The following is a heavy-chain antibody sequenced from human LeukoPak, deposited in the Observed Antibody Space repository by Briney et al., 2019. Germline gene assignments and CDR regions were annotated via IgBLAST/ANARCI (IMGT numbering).Heavy chain of an antibody. Sequence: SETLSLTCTVSGGSISSGNYQWTWIRQPAGKGLEWIGRIYTSGSTNYNPSLKSRVTISVDTPKNQFSLKLSSVTAADTAVYYCAKGTGGTFYYFDYWGQGTLVTVSS. V-gene: IGHV4-61*02. CDR3: AKGTGGTFYYFDY. CDR2: IYTSGST. D-gene: IGHD2-8*02. J-gene: IGHJ4*02. CDR1: GGSISSGNYQ.